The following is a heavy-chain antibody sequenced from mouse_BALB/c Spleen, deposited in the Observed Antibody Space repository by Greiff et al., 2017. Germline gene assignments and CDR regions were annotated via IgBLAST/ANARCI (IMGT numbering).Heavy chain of an antibody. D-gene: IGHD1-1*01. Sequence: VQLQESGPGLVKPSQSLSLTCSVTGYSITSGYYWNWIRQFPGNKLEWMGYISYDGSNNYNPSLKNRISITRYTSKNQFFLKLNSVTTEDTATYYCAVYGSSYLFDYWGQGTTLTVSS. CDR1: GYSITSGYY. CDR2: ISYDGSN. CDR3: AVYGSSYLFDY. J-gene: IGHJ2*01. V-gene: IGHV3-6*02.